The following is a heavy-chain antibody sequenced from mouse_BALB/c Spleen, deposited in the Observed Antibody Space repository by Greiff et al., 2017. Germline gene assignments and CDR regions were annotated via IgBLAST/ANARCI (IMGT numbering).Heavy chain of an antibody. CDR2: ISSGGSYT. J-gene: IGHJ2*01. CDR1: GFTFSSHA. D-gene: IGHD1-1*01. V-gene: IGHV5-9-3*01. CDR3: ARHYGSSYYFDY. Sequence: EVKLVESGGGLVKPGGSLKLSCAASGFTFSSHAMSWVRQTPEKRLEWVATISSGGSYTYYPDSVKGRFTISRDNAKNTLYLQMSSLRSEDTAMYYCARHYGSSYYFDYWGQGTTLTVSS.